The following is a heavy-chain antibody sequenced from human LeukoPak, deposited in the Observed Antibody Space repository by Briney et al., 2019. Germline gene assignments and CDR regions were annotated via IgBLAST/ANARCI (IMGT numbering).Heavy chain of an antibody. CDR2: IYYSGST. CDR1: GGSISSGGYY. D-gene: IGHD1-26*01. CDR3: ARGRESPPDY. Sequence: SETLSLTCTVSGGSISSGGYYWSWIRQHPGKGLEWIGYIYYSGSTNYNPSLKSRVTISVDTSKNQFSLKLSSVTAADTAVYYCARGRESPPDYWGQGTLVTVSS. J-gene: IGHJ4*02. V-gene: IGHV4-31*03.